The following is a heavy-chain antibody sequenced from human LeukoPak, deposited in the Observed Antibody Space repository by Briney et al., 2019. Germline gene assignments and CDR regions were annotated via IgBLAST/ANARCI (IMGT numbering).Heavy chain of an antibody. CDR3: ARYSGFADY. D-gene: IGHD5-12*01. CDR2: ISYDGSNK. CDR1: GFMFSSYG. J-gene: IGHJ4*02. Sequence: PGRSLRLSCAASGFMFSSYGLHWVRQAPGKGLEWVALISYDGSNKYYAESVKGRFTISRDNSKNTLYLQMNSLRGEDTAVYYCARYSGFADYWGQGALVTVSS. V-gene: IGHV3-30*03.